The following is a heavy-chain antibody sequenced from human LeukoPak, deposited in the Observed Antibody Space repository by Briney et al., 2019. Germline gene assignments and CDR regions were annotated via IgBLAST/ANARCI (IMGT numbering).Heavy chain of an antibody. D-gene: IGHD2/OR15-2a*01. V-gene: IGHV3-53*05. Sequence: GGSLRLSCVVSGFTVSSNYMSWVRQAPGKGLEWVSVLYSGGNTYHADSVKGRFTVSRDNSKNTLYLQVSSLTAEDTAVYYCARGWGSMAAYYFGYWGQGTLVTVSS. CDR2: LYSGGNT. CDR1: GFTVSSNY. J-gene: IGHJ4*02. CDR3: ARGWGSMAAYYFGY.